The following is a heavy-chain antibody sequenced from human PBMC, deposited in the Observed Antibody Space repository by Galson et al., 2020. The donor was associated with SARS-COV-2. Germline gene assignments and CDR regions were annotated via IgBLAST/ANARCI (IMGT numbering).Heavy chain of an antibody. CDR3: ARARGYNWNNVGFDP. Sequence: GGSLSLSCAASGFTFSSYAMHWVRQAPGKGLEWVAVIWYDGINKYYGDSVKGRFTISRDNSKNSLFLQMNSLRAEDTALYFCARARGYNWNNVGFDPWGQGTLVTVSS. CDR1: GFTFSSYA. CDR2: IWYDGINK. D-gene: IGHD1-20*01. J-gene: IGHJ5*02. V-gene: IGHV3-33*01.